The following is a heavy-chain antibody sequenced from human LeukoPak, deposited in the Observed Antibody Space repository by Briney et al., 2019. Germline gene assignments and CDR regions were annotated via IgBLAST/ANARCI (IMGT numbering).Heavy chain of an antibody. CDR1: GYTFTSYG. Sequence: ASVKVSCKASGYTFTSYGISWVRQAPGQGLEWMGWISAYNGNTNYAQKLQGRVTMTTDTSTSTAYMELRSLRSDDTAVYYCARGRNYYGSGSGEPVDYWGQGTLVTVSS. V-gene: IGHV1-18*01. D-gene: IGHD3-10*01. J-gene: IGHJ4*02. CDR3: ARGRNYYGSGSGEPVDY. CDR2: ISAYNGNT.